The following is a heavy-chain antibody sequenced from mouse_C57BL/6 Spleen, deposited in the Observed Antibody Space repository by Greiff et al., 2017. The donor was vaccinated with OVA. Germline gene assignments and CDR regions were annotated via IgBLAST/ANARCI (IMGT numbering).Heavy chain of an antibody. J-gene: IGHJ2*01. CDR1: GYSFTGYF. D-gene: IGHD3-1*01. CDR3: ARWGATGYYFDY. V-gene: IGHV1-20*01. Sequence: EVQLQQSGPELVKPGDSVKISCKASGYSFTGYFMNWVMQSHGKSLEWIGRINPYNGDTFYNQKFKGKATLTVDKSSSTAHMELRSLTSEDSAVYYCARWGATGYYFDYWGQGTTLTVSS. CDR2: INPYNGDT.